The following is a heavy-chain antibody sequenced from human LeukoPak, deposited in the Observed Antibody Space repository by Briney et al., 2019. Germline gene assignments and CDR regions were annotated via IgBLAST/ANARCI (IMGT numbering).Heavy chain of an antibody. D-gene: IGHD5-12*01. V-gene: IGHV6-1*01. CDR1: GDSVSSNGVA. CDR3: ARGKYSAFDV. J-gene: IGHJ3*01. CDR2: TYYSSKWYD. Sequence: SQTLSLTCAISGDSVSSNGVAWTWIRQSPSRGLEWLGRTYYSSKWYDEYADSVKSRTTINPDTSKNQFSLQLNSVTPEDTAVYYCARGKYSAFDVWGQGTEVTVSS.